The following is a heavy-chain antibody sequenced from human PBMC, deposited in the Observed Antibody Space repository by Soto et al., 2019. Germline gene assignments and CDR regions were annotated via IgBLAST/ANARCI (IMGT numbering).Heavy chain of an antibody. D-gene: IGHD5-12*01. V-gene: IGHV4-30-2*01. CDR3: ARARLRGDWFDP. J-gene: IGHJ5*02. CDR2: IYHSGST. CDR1: GCSISSGGYS. Sequence: PSETLSLTCAFSGCSISSGGYSWSWIRQPPGKGLEWIGYIYHSGSTYYNPSLKSRVTISVDRSKNQFSLKLSSVTAADTAVYYCARARLRGDWFDPWGQGTLVTVSS.